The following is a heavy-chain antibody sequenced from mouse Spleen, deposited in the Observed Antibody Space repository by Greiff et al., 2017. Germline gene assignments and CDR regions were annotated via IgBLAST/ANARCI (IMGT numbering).Heavy chain of an antibody. Sequence: QVQLQQSGPELVKPGASVKISCKASGYAFSSSWMNWVKQRPGQGLEWIGEINPSNGGTNFNEKFKSKATLTVDKSSSTAYMQLSSLTSEDSAVYYCTREGAYGSSSAWFAYWGQGTLVTVSA. CDR3: TREGAYGSSSAWFAY. CDR2: INPSNGGT. D-gene: IGHD1-1*01. V-gene: IGHV1-82*01. CDR1: GYAFSSSW. J-gene: IGHJ3*01.